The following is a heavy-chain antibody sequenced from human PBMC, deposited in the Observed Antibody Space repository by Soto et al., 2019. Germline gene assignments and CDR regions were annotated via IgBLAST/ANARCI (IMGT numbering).Heavy chain of an antibody. D-gene: IGHD7-27*01. J-gene: IGHJ4*02. CDR3: ARRWGTYFDY. Sequence: QVQLQESGPGLVKPSETVSLTCTVSGGSISSYYWSWIRQPPGKGLEWIGYIYYSGSTNYNPSLKSRVTISVDTSKNQFSLKLSSVTAADTAVYYCARRWGTYFDYWGQGTLVTVSS. V-gene: IGHV4-59*01. CDR2: IYYSGST. CDR1: GGSISSYY.